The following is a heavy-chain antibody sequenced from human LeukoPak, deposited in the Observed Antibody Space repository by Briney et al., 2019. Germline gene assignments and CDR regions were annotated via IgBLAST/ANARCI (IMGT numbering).Heavy chain of an antibody. J-gene: IGHJ3*02. Sequence: ASVKVSCKASGYTFTGYYMHWVRQAPGQGLEWMGWINPNSGGTNYAQKFQGRVTMTRDTSISTAYMELSRLRSDDTAVYYCARDFWTIGGNSVFDFSGGTYDAFDIWGQGTMVTVSS. D-gene: IGHD4-23*01. CDR2: INPNSGGT. V-gene: IGHV1-2*02. CDR3: ARDFWTIGGNSVFDFSGGTYDAFDI. CDR1: GYTFTGYY.